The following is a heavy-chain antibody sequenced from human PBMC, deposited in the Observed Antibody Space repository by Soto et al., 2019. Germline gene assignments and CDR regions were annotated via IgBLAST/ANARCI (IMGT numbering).Heavy chain of an antibody. CDR3: AKEGEHSSGWANFDY. CDR2: IWYDEGTE. J-gene: IGHJ4*02. CDR1: GFTFSSYG. D-gene: IGHD6-19*01. V-gene: IGHV3-33*06. Sequence: GGSLRLSCVASGFTFSSYGMHWVRQAPGKGLEWVALIWYDEGTEYYADSVKGRFTISRDNSKNTLYLQMNSLRAEDTAVYYCAKEGEHSSGWANFDYWGQGTLVTVSS.